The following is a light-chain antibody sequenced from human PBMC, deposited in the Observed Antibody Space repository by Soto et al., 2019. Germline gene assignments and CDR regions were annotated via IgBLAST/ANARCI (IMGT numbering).Light chain of an antibody. J-gene: IGLJ2*01. CDR1: GSDVGRYNY. Sequence: QSALTQPRSVSGSPGQSVTISCTGTGSDVGRYNYVSWYQQHPGKAPKLMIYDVSKRPSGVPDRFSGSKSGNTASLTISGLQAEDGADFYCCSYAESYSLVFGGGTSSPS. CDR3: CSYAESYSLV. V-gene: IGLV2-11*01. CDR2: DVS.